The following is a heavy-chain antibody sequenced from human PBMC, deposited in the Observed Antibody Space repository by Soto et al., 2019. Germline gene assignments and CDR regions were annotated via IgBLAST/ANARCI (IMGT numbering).Heavy chain of an antibody. CDR2: ISVSGGST. CDR1: GLTFSSYG. J-gene: IGHJ4*02. CDR3: AKSAGYSYVDY. V-gene: IGHV3-23*01. D-gene: IGHD5-18*01. Sequence: GGSLRLSCAASGLTFSSYGMNWVRQAPGKGLEWVSAISVSGGSTYYADSVKGRFTISRDNSKNTLYLQMNSLRAEDTAVYYCAKSAGYSYVDYWGQGTLVTVSS.